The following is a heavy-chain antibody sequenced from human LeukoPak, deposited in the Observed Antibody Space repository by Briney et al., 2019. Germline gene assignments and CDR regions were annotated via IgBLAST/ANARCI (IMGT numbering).Heavy chain of an antibody. Sequence: SETLSLTCTVSGYSISSGYYWGWIRRPPGKGLEWIGNIYPTGSTYYNPSLKSRVTISVDKSKNQFFLKLSSVTAADTAVYYCARSIVGATRAIDYWGQGTLVTVSS. CDR3: ARSIVGATRAIDY. CDR2: IYPTGST. CDR1: GYSISSGYY. J-gene: IGHJ4*02. V-gene: IGHV4-38-2*02. D-gene: IGHD1-26*01.